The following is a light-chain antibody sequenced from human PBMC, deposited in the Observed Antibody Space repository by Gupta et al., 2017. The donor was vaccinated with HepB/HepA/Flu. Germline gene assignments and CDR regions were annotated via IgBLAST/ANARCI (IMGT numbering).Light chain of an antibody. J-gene: IGLJ3*02. CDR1: SSDVGRYDY. CDR2: DVS. V-gene: IGLV2-11*01. CDR3: CSFVGGDTLV. Sequence: QSSLPQPLSVSASPGQSVSISCTGTSSDVGRYDYVSWYQQHPGKAPKLMMYDVSKGRSGVHDRYSGSKSGNTASLTISGLQLEDEADYYCCSFVGGDTLVFGGGTKLTVL.